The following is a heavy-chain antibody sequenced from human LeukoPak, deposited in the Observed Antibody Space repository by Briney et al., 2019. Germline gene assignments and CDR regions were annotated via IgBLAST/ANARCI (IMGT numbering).Heavy chain of an antibody. CDR1: GYTFTGYY. CDR3: GRGGEVCSYGSSGDFDY. D-gene: IGHD5-18*01. V-gene: IGHV1-2*02. Sequence: ASVKVSCKASGYTFTGYYMHWVRQAPGQGLKWMGWINPNSGGTNYAQKFEGRATTTRETSISTAYMELSRLRSDDTAVYYCGRGGEVCSYGSSGDFDYWGQGNLVTVSS. J-gene: IGHJ4*02. CDR2: INPNSGGT.